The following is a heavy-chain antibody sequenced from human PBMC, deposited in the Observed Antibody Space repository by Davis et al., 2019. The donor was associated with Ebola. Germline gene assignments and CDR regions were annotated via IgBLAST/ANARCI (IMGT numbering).Heavy chain of an antibody. CDR1: GDSISS. Sequence: SETLSLTCAVSGDSISSSWIRQPPGKGLEWIRYISYSGNTYYNPSLKSRVTISVDTSKKQFSLKLSSVTAADAAVYYCARGNWAYYFDYWGQGTLVTVSS. J-gene: IGHJ4*02. CDR2: ISYSGNT. D-gene: IGHD7-27*01. CDR3: ARGNWAYYFDY. V-gene: IGHV4-30-4*07.